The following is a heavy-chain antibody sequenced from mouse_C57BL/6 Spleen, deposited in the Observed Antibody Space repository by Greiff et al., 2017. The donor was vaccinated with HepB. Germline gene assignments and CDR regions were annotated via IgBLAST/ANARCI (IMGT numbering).Heavy chain of an antibody. CDR1: GYAFSSSW. Sequence: VQLVESGPELVKPGASVKISCKASGYAFSSSWMDWVKQRPGKGLEWIGRIYPGDGDTNYNGKFKGKATLTADKSSSTAYMQLSSLTSEDSAVYFCARLGRGNDYWGQGTTVTVSS. CDR3: ARLGRGNDY. CDR2: IYPGDGDT. V-gene: IGHV1-82*01. D-gene: IGHD4-1*01. J-gene: IGHJ2*01.